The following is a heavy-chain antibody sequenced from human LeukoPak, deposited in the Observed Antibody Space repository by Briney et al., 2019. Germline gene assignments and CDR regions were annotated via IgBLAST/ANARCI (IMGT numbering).Heavy chain of an antibody. CDR3: ARVGSSAYNWFDP. V-gene: IGHV4-59*01. CDR1: GGSISSYY. Sequence: SETLSLTCTVSGGSISSYYWSWNRQPPGRGLEWIGYIYYSGSTNYNPSLKSRVTISVDTSKSQFSLKLSSVTAADTAVYYCARVGSSAYNWFDPWGQGTLVTVSS. J-gene: IGHJ5*02. D-gene: IGHD6-6*01. CDR2: IYYSGST.